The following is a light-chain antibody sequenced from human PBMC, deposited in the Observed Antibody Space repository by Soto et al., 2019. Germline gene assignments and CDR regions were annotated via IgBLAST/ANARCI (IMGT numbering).Light chain of an antibody. CDR1: ISDVGGYNY. CDR2: EVT. CDR3: SAYRSGSTVV. V-gene: IGLV2-14*01. J-gene: IGLJ2*01. Sequence: QSALTQPASVSGSPGQSITISCTGTISDVGGYNYVSWYQQFSSKAPTLIIYEVTNRPSGISNRFSGSKSGETASLTISGLRAEDEADYYCSAYRSGSTVVFGGGTKLTVL.